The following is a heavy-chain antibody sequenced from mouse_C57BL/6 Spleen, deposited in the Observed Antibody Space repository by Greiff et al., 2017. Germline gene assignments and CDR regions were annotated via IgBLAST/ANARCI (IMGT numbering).Heavy chain of an antibody. CDR1: GFTFSDYG. Sequence: EVMLVESGGGLVKPGGSLKLSCAASGFTFSDYGMHWVRQAPEQGLEWVAYISSGSSTTYYADTVKGRCTISRDNAKNTLFLQMTSLRSEDTAVYYCARSVTNGYFDYWGQGTTLTVSS. D-gene: IGHD2-2*01. CDR3: ARSVTNGYFDY. J-gene: IGHJ2*01. CDR2: ISSGSSTT. V-gene: IGHV5-17*01.